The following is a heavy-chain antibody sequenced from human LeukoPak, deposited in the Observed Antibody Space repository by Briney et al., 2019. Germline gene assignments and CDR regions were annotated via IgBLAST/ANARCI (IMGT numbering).Heavy chain of an antibody. CDR2: IYSGDTT. CDR1: GFSCSASY. V-gene: IGHV3-53*01. CDR3: ARDGSSAARFGY. D-gene: IGHD2-15*01. Sequence: QPGGSLRLSCAASGFSCSASYMNWVRQAPGKGLEWISIIYSGDTTNYADSVKGRFAISRDNSKNTLYLQMNSLRAEDTAVYYCARDGSSAARFGYWGQGTLVIVSS. J-gene: IGHJ4*02.